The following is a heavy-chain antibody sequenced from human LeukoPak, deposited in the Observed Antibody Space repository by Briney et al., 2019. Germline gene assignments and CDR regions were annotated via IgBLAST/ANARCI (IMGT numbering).Heavy chain of an antibody. CDR1: GGSISSYY. CDR3: ARVRYYDSSGYDTFDY. Sequence: SETLSLTCTVSGGSISSYYWSWIRQPPGKGLEWIGYIYYSGSTNYNPSLKSRVTISVDTSKNQFSLKLSSVTAADTAVYYCARVRYYDSSGYDTFDYWGQGTLVTVSS. D-gene: IGHD3-22*01. J-gene: IGHJ4*02. V-gene: IGHV4-59*08. CDR2: IYYSGST.